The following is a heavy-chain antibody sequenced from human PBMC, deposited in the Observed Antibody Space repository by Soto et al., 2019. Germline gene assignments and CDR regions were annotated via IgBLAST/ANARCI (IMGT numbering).Heavy chain of an antibody. Sequence: QVQLVQSGAEVKKPGASVKVSCKASGYTFTGYYMHWVRQAPGQGLEWMGWINPNSGGTNYAQKFQGRVTMTRDTSISTAYMELSRLRSDDTAVYYCARGFQYSSSWYRRWWFDPWGQGTLVTVSS. J-gene: IGHJ5*02. CDR1: GYTFTGYY. V-gene: IGHV1-2*02. CDR3: ARGFQYSSSWYRRWWFDP. D-gene: IGHD6-13*01. CDR2: INPNSGGT.